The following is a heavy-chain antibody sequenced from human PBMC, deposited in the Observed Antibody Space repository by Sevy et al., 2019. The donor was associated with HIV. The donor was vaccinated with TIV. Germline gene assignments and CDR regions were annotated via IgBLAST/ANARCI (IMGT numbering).Heavy chain of an antibody. CDR1: GYTFTSYE. CDR2: INPNTGKT. J-gene: IGHJ4*02. Sequence: ASVKVSCETSGYTFTSYEINWVRLVSGQGLEYMGRINPNTGKTGYVQKFQGRFTMTVDTSKTTAYMELSNLKPDDTAMYYCSRRAFNDYWGQGTLVTVSS. V-gene: IGHV1-8*01. CDR3: SRRAFNDY.